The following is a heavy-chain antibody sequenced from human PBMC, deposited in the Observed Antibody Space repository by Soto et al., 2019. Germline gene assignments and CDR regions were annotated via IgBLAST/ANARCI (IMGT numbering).Heavy chain of an antibody. CDR3: ARWATVTHDY. D-gene: IGHD4-17*01. CDR1: GYTFTNYD. Sequence: QVHLVQSGAEVKKPGASVRVSCKASGYTFTNYDFNWVRQAPGQGLEWMGWISADNTKTNSAQKFQDRLTMSTDTSTGTAYMELRSLRSDDTAVYYCARWATVTHDYWGQATLVTVSS. CDR2: ISADNTKT. V-gene: IGHV1-18*01. J-gene: IGHJ4*02.